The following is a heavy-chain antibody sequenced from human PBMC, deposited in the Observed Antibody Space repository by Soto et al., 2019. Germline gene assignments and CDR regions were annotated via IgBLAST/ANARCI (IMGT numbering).Heavy chain of an antibody. D-gene: IGHD3-10*01. Sequence: SETLSLTCTVSGGSISSYYWSWIRQPPGKGLEWIGYIYYSGSTNYNPSLKSRVTISVDTSKSQFSLKLSSVTAADTAVYYCASGCYGSGSCYFDYWGQGNLVTVSS. CDR2: IYYSGST. V-gene: IGHV4-59*01. J-gene: IGHJ4*02. CDR3: ASGCYGSGSCYFDY. CDR1: GGSISSYY.